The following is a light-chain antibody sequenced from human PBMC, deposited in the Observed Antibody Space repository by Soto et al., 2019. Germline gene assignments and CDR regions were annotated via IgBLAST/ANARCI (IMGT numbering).Light chain of an antibody. Sequence: VLTQSPATLYFSPWASATLSCRASRCGSSYFAWSQQKPGQAPRPLIYDASTRPTDIPARFSGSGSGTDFTLTISSLEPEDFTVYYCQQRSNSPLPFGHVTRLEI. CDR2: DAS. CDR1: RCGSSY. CDR3: QQRSNSPLP. J-gene: IGKJ5*01. V-gene: IGKV3-11*01.